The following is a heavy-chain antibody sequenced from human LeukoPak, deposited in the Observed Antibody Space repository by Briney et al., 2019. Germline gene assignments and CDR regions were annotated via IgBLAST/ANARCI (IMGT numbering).Heavy chain of an antibody. D-gene: IGHD3-10*01. CDR3: AKDRPNFYETSGSYYKMKGDF. J-gene: IGHJ4*02. CDR2: ITSSGRTP. CDR1: GFTFNTHA. V-gene: IGHV3-23*01. Sequence: PGESLRLSCEASGFTFNTHAMSWARQAPGKGLEWVASITSSGRTPFYTDSVRGRFIISRDNSKNTLYLQMNSLRGDDSAVYYCAKDRPNFYETSGSYYKMKGDFWGQGSLVTVSS.